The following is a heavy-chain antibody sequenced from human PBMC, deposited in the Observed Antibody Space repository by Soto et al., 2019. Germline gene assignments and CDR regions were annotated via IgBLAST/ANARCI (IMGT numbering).Heavy chain of an antibody. CDR2: IYYSGST. J-gene: IGHJ5*02. D-gene: IGHD3-10*01. Sequence: SETLSLTCTVSGGSISSGGYYWSWIRQHPGKGLEWIGYIYYSGSTYYNPSLKSRVTISVDTSKNQFSLKLSSVTAADTAVYYCARDGGSGPYNWFDPWGQGTLVTVPS. V-gene: IGHV4-31*03. CDR3: ARDGGSGPYNWFDP. CDR1: GGSISSGGYY.